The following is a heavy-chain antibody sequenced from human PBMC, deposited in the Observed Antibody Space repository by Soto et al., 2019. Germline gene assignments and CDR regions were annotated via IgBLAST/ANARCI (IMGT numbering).Heavy chain of an antibody. D-gene: IGHD3-16*01. J-gene: IGHJ4*02. CDR1: GFTFSSYA. CDR3: ASNTRYDPPDY. CDR2: ISVSGGST. V-gene: IGHV3-23*01. Sequence: EVQLLESGGGLVQPGGSLRLSCAASGFTFSSYAMSWVRQAPGKGLAWVSGISVSGGSTYYADSVEGRFTISRDNSKNPLDLQMNSLRAEDTAVYYCASNTRYDPPDYWGQGTLVTVSS.